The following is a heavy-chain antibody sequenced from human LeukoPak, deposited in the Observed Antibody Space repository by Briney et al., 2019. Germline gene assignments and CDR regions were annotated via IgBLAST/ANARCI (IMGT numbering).Heavy chain of an antibody. J-gene: IGHJ4*02. CDR1: GYTFTSYG. V-gene: IGHV1-18*01. Sequence: ASVKVSCKASGYTFTSYGISWVRQAPGQGLEWVGWISAYNGNTNYAQKLQGRVTMTTDTSTSTAYMELRSLRSDDTAVYYCARGTPYYYDSSGYYSDDYWGQGTLVTVSS. CDR2: ISAYNGNT. D-gene: IGHD3-22*01. CDR3: ARGTPYYYDSSGYYSDDY.